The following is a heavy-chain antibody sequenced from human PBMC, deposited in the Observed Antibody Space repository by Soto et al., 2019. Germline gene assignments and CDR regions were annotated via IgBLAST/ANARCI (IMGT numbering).Heavy chain of an antibody. CDR1: GGSISSGDYY. Sequence: SETLSLTCTVSGGSISSGDYYWSWIRQPPGKGLEWIGYIYYSGSTYYNPSLKSRVTISVDTSKNQFSLKLSSVTAADTAVYYCASSSGYKDDYPGYFGYWGQGTLVTVSS. CDR3: ASSSGYKDDYPGYFGY. CDR2: IYYSGST. J-gene: IGHJ4*02. D-gene: IGHD3-22*01. V-gene: IGHV4-30-4*01.